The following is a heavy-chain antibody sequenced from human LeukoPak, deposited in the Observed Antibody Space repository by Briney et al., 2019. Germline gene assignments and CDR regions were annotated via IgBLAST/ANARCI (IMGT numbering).Heavy chain of an antibody. D-gene: IGHD1-26*01. CDR2: ISGSGGST. CDR3: AKHNVGSHRGYLDY. J-gene: IGHJ4*02. V-gene: IGHV3-23*01. CDR1: GFIFTSYA. Sequence: GGSLRLSCAASGFIFTSYAMSWVRQAPGKGLEWVSTISGSGGSTYSADSVKGRFTISRDNSKNTLYLQMNSLRAEDTAIYYCAKHNVGSHRGYLDYWGQGTLVTVSS.